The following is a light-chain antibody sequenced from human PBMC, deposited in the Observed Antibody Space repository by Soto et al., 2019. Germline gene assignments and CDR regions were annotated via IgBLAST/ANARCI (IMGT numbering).Light chain of an antibody. J-gene: IGKJ1*01. CDR3: QQYDSFSVT. CDR2: DAS. V-gene: IGKV1-5*01. CDR1: QSISSW. Sequence: IQLTQSPSSLSASVGDIVTITCRASQSISSWLAWYQQKPGKAPKLLIYDASSLESGVPSRFSGSGSGTEFTLTISSLQPDDFATYYCQQYDSFSVTFGQGTKVDIK.